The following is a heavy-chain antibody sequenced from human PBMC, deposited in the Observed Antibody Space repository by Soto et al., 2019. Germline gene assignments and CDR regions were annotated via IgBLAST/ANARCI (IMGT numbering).Heavy chain of an antibody. CDR3: ARDAPTIAAQDDY. CDR2: ISAYNGNT. Sequence: ASVKVSCKASGYTFTSXGITWVRQAPGQGLEWMGWISAYNGNTNYAEKLQGRVTMTTDTSTSIAYMELRSLRSDDTAVYYCARDAPTIAAQDDYWGQGTLVTVSS. J-gene: IGHJ4*02. D-gene: IGHD6-13*01. V-gene: IGHV1-18*01. CDR1: GYTFTSXG.